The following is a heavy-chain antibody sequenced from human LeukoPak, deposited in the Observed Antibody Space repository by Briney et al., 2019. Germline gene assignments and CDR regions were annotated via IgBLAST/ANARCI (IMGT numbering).Heavy chain of an antibody. Sequence: SETLSLTCTVSGGSISSYYWSWIRQPPGKGLEWIGYIYYSGSTNYNPSLKSRVTISVDRSNNQFSLKLSSVTAADTAVYYCASSVIMGPHYFDYWGQGTLVTVSS. D-gene: IGHD3-10*01. CDR1: GGSISSYY. CDR2: IYYSGST. CDR3: ASSVIMGPHYFDY. V-gene: IGHV4-59*12. J-gene: IGHJ4*02.